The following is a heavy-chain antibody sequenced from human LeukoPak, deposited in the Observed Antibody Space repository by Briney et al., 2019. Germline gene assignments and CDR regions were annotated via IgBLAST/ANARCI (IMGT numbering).Heavy chain of an antibody. D-gene: IGHD1-14*01. CDR2: ISSSGSTI. V-gene: IGHV3-11*01. CDR3: ARVEGTWPPPQMYFDL. Sequence: PGGSLRLSCAASGFTFSDYYMSWIRQAPGKGLEWVSYISSSGSTIYYADSVKGRFTISRDNAKNSLYLQMNSLRAEDTAVYYCARVEGTWPPPQMYFDLWGRGTLVTVSS. CDR1: GFTFSDYY. J-gene: IGHJ2*01.